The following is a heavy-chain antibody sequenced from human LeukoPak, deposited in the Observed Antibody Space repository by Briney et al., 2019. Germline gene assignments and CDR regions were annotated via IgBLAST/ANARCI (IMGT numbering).Heavy chain of an antibody. CDR3: ARDNGWYGAFDI. J-gene: IGHJ3*02. CDR1: ELTVSSNY. Sequence: GGSLRLSCAASELTVSSNYMSWVRQAPGKGLEWVSVIYVSGSTYYAGSVKGRFTISRDNSKNTLYLQMGSLRAEDMAVYYCARDNGWYGAFDIWGQGTMVTVSS. D-gene: IGHD6-19*01. V-gene: IGHV3-66*01. CDR2: IYVSGST.